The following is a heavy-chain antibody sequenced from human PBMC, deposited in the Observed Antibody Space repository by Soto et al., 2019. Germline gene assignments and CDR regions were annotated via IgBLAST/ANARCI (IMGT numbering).Heavy chain of an antibody. CDR2: IYYSGRT. Sequence: QVQLQESGPGLVKPSQTLSLTCTVSGGSISSGGYYWSWIRQHPGKGLEWIGYIYYSGRTYYNPSLESRVTISVDTSKNQFSLKLSSVTAADTAVYYCAASCVGCGGFNYYGMDVWGQGTTVTVSS. CDR1: GGSISSGGYY. CDR3: AASCVGCGGFNYYGMDV. J-gene: IGHJ6*02. D-gene: IGHD2-21*01. V-gene: IGHV4-31*03.